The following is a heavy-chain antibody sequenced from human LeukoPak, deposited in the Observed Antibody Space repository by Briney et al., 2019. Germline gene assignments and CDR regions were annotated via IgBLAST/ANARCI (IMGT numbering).Heavy chain of an antibody. V-gene: IGHV3-23*01. CDR1: GFTFSSYA. Sequence: GGSLRLSCAASGFTFSSYAMSWVRQAPGKGLEWVSAISGSGGSTYYADSVKGRFTISRDNSKNTLYLQMNSLRAEDTAVYYCAKYGADYDFWSGYISHWGQGTLVTVSS. CDR3: AKYGADYDFWSGYISH. D-gene: IGHD3-3*01. J-gene: IGHJ4*02. CDR2: ISGSGGST.